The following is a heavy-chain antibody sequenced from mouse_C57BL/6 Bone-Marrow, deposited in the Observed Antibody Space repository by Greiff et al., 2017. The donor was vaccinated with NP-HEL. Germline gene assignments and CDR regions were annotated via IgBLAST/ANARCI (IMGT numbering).Heavy chain of an antibody. CDR3: AREAGYYFYAMDY. D-gene: IGHD2-3*01. V-gene: IGHV1-67*01. Sequence: VMLVESGPEVVRPGVSVKISCKGSGYTFTDCALHWVKQSHAKRLEWIGVIRTYNGNTHYNQRFKGKATMTVDKSSSTAYMELARVTSEDSAIYYCAREAGYYFYAMDYWGQGTSVTVSS. CDR2: IRTYNGNT. J-gene: IGHJ4*01. CDR1: GYTFTDCA.